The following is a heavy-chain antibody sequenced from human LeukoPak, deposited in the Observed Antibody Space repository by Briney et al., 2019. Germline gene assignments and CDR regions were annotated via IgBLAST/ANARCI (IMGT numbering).Heavy chain of an antibody. Sequence: GGSLRLSCAASGFTFSSYAMSWVRQAPGKGLEWVSAISGSGGSTYYADSVKGRFTISRDNSKNTLYLQMNSLRAEDTAVYYCAKASHRVTILRNFQHWGQGTLVTVSS. CDR2: ISGSGGST. CDR3: AKASHRVTILRNFQH. J-gene: IGHJ1*01. D-gene: IGHD2-21*02. CDR1: GFTFSSYA. V-gene: IGHV3-23*01.